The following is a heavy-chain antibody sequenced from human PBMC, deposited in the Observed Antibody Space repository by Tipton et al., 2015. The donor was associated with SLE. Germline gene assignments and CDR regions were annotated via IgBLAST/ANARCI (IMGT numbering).Heavy chain of an antibody. CDR3: AREAS. J-gene: IGHJ4*02. D-gene: IGHD5-12*01. CDR1: GFTFSGYS. CDR2: ISSTSSYI. V-gene: IGHV3-21*01. Sequence: SLRLSCAASGFTFSGYSMNWVRQAPGKGLEWVSSISSTSSYIYYAGSVKGRFTISRDNAKNSLYLQMNSLRAEDTAVYYCAREASWGQGTLVTVSS.